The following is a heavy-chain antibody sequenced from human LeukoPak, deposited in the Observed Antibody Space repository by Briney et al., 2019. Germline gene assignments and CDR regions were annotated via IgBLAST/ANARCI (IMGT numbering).Heavy chain of an antibody. Sequence: GASVKVSCKASGYTFTSYAMHWVRQAPGQRLEWMGWINAGNGNTKYSQKFQGRVNITRDTSASTAYMELSSLRSEDTAVYYCARARCGSCYSIDYWGQGTLVTVSS. D-gene: IGHD2-15*01. V-gene: IGHV1-3*01. CDR1: GYTFTSYA. CDR2: INAGNGNT. CDR3: ARARCGSCYSIDY. J-gene: IGHJ4*02.